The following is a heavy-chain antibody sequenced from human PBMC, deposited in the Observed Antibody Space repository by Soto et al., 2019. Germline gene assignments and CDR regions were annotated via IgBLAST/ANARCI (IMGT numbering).Heavy chain of an antibody. CDR3: VKVGWLVRRRWSGYFDY. V-gene: IGHV3-64D*06. Sequence: RRLSCSASGFTFSSYAMHWVRQAPGKGLEYVSAISSNGGSTYYADSVKGRFTISRDNSKNTLYLQMSSLRAEDTAVYYCVKVGWLVRRRWSGYFDYWGQGTLVTVSS. J-gene: IGHJ4*02. CDR1: GFTFSSYA. D-gene: IGHD6-19*01. CDR2: ISSNGGST.